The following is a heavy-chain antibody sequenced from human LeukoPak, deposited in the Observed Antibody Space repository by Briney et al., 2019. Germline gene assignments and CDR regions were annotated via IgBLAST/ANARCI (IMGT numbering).Heavy chain of an antibody. CDR3: ASDSMVRGVTGY. CDR2: IIPIFGTA. D-gene: IGHD3-10*01. Sequence: SVKVSCKASGGTFSSYAISWVRQAPGQGLEWMGRIIPIFGTANYAQKFQGRVTITTDESTSTACMELSSLRSEDTAVYYCASDSMVRGVTGYWGQGTLVTVSS. CDR1: GGTFSSYA. V-gene: IGHV1-69*05. J-gene: IGHJ4*02.